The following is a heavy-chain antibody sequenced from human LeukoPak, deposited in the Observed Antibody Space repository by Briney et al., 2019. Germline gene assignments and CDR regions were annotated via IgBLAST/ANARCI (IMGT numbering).Heavy chain of an antibody. CDR1: GYTFINYG. V-gene: IGHV1-18*01. CDR2: ISAYNSAYNGNT. J-gene: IGHJ4*02. D-gene: IGHD3-10*01. Sequence: ASVNVSCKASGYTFINYGITWVRQAPGQGLEWMGWISAYNSAYNGNTHYAQKLQGRVTMTTDTSTNTGYMELRSLRPDDTAVYYCAREYGSGSYTGIDYWGQGTLVTVSS. CDR3: AREYGSGSYTGIDY.